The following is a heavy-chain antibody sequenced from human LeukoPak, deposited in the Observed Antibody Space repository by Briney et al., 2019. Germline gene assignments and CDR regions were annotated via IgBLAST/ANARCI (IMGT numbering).Heavy chain of an antibody. CDR3: ARGDTAMTFDY. CDR2: INPNGGST. Sequence: GASVKVSCKASGYTFTSYYMHWVRQAPGQGLEWMGIINPNGGSTNYAQKFQGRVTMTRDTSTSTVYMELSGLRSEDTAVYYCARGDTAMTFDYWGQGTLVTVSS. J-gene: IGHJ4*02. V-gene: IGHV1-46*01. D-gene: IGHD5-18*01. CDR1: GYTFTSYY.